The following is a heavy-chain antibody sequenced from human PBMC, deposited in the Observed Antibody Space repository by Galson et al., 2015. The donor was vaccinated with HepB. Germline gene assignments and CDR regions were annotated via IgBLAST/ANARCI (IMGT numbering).Heavy chain of an antibody. CDR2: ISWSSGSI. CDR3: AREVTGDLDY. D-gene: IGHD7-27*01. V-gene: IGHV3-9*01. Sequence: SLRLSCAASGFTFDDYAMHWVRQAPGKGLEWVSGISWSSGSIGYADSVKGRFTISRDNAKNSLYLQMNSLRAEDTAVYYCAREVTGDLDYWGQGALVTVSS. CDR1: GFTFDDYA. J-gene: IGHJ4*02.